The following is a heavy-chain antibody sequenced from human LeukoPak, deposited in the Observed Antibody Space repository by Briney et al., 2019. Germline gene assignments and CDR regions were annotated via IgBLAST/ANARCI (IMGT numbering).Heavy chain of an antibody. CDR3: ARVRTYYDILTGYQADAFDI. D-gene: IGHD3-9*01. J-gene: IGHJ3*02. Sequence: ASVKVSCKASGYTFTGYYMHWVRQAPGQGLEWMGWINPNSGGTNYAQKFQGRVTMTRDTSISTAYMELSRLRSDDTAVYYCARVRTYYDILTGYQADAFDIWGQGTMVTVSS. V-gene: IGHV1-2*02. CDR2: INPNSGGT. CDR1: GYTFTGYY.